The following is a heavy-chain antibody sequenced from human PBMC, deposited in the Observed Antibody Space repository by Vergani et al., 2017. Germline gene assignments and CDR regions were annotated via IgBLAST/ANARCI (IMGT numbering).Heavy chain of an antibody. V-gene: IGHV3-21*01. CDR3: AVSYSSSWSYYYYYMDV. J-gene: IGHJ6*03. Sequence: EVQLLESGGNLIQPGGSLRLSCAASGFTFSSYSMNWVRQAPGKGLEWVSSISSSSSYIYYADSVKGRFTISRDNAKNSLYLQMNSLRAEDTAVYYCAVSYSSSWSYYYYYMDVWGKGTTVTVSS. CDR1: GFTFSSYS. CDR2: ISSSSSYI. D-gene: IGHD6-13*01.